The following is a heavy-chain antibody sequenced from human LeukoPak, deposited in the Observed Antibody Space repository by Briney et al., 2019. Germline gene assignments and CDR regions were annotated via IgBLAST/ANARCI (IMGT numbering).Heavy chain of an antibody. Sequence: GASVKVSCKASGYTFTSYDINWVRQATGQGLEWMGWMNPNSGNTGYAQKFQGRVTMTRDTSISTAYMELSSLRSDDTVVYYCARKFLGSRGYYFDYWGQGTLVTVSS. CDR3: ARKFLGSRGYYFDY. J-gene: IGHJ4*02. D-gene: IGHD3-10*01. V-gene: IGHV1-8*01. CDR2: MNPNSGNT. CDR1: GYTFTSYD.